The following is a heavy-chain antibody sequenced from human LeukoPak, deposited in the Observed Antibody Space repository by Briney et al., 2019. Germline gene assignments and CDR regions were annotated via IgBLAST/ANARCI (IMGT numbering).Heavy chain of an antibody. CDR2: ISWNSGSI. V-gene: IGHV3-9*01. D-gene: IGHD1-26*01. CDR1: GFTFDDYA. Sequence: PGRSLRLSCAASGFTFDDYAMHWVRQAPGKGLEWVSGISWNSGSIGYADSVKGRFTISRDNAKNTVYLQMNSLRAEDTAVYYCVRDNRSYNFDYWGQGTLVTVSS. J-gene: IGHJ4*02. CDR3: VRDNRSYNFDY.